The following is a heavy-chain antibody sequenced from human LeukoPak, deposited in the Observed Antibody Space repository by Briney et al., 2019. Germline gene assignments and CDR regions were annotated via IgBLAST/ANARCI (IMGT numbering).Heavy chain of an antibody. V-gene: IGHV1-18*01. J-gene: IGHJ4*02. D-gene: IGHD3-10*01. CDR3: ARAAYGSGSYYSSKFDY. Sequence: GASVKVSCKASGYTFGSYDITWVRQAPGQGLEWMGWISAHNGNTNYAQKLQGRVTMTTDTSTSTAYMELRSLRSDDTAVYYCARAAYGSGSYYSSKFDYWGQGTLVTVSS. CDR2: ISAHNGNT. CDR1: GYTFGSYD.